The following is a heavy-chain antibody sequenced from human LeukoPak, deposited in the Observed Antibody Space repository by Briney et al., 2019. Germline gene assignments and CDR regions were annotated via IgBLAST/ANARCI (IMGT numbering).Heavy chain of an antibody. CDR3: ARGTYYDFWSGYFAEPSRSLDY. CDR1: GGSFSGYY. V-gene: IGHV4-34*01. J-gene: IGHJ4*02. D-gene: IGHD3-3*01. CDR2: INHSGST. Sequence: SETLSLTCAVYGGSFSGYYWSWIRQPPGKGLEWIGEINHSGSTNYNPSLKSRVTISVDTSKNQFSLKLSSVTAADTAVYYCARGTYYDFWSGYFAEPSRSLDYWGQGTLVTVSS.